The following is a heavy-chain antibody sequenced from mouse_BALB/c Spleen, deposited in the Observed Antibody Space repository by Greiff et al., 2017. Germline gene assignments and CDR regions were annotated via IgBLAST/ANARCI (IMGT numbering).Heavy chain of an antibody. CDR1: GYTFTSYT. Sequence: QVQLKQSGAELARPGASVKMSCKASGYTFTSYTMHWVKQRPGQGLEWIGYINPSSGYTNYNQKFKDKATLTADKSSSKAYMQLSSLTSEDSAVYYCARNWDVGYYFDYWGQGTTLTVSS. D-gene: IGHD4-1*01. CDR2: INPSSGYT. CDR3: ARNWDVGYYFDY. J-gene: IGHJ2*01. V-gene: IGHV1-4*01.